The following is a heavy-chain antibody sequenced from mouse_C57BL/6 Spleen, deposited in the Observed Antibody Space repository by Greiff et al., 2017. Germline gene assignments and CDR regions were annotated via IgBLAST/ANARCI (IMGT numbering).Heavy chain of an antibody. J-gene: IGHJ3*01. CDR2: ISSGGDYI. Sequence: EVKLVESGEGLVKPGGSLKLSCAASGFTFSSYAMSWVRQTPEKRLEWVAYISSGGDYIYYADTVKGRFTISRDNARNTLYLQMSSLKSEDTAMYYCTISDGYYLPFAYWGQGTLVTVSA. D-gene: IGHD2-3*01. CDR1: GFTFSSYA. V-gene: IGHV5-9-1*02. CDR3: TISDGYYLPFAY.